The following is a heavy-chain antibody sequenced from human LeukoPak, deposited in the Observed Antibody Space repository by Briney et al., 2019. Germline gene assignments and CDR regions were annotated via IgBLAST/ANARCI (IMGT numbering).Heavy chain of an antibody. CDR1: GFTLNNYA. CDR2: IRSSGATT. J-gene: IGHJ4*02. D-gene: IGHD3-3*01. V-gene: IGHV3-23*01. Sequence: GGSLRLSCAASGFTLNNYAMTWVCQAPGQGLEWVSAIRSSGATTYYADSAKGRFTISRDNSKNTVYLQMNSLRAEDTAIYYCTKARDDYGVDTIGSWGQGTLVTVSS. CDR3: TKARDDYGVDTIGS.